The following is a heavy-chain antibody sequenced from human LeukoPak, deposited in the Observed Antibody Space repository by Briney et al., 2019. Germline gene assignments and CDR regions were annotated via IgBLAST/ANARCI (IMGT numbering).Heavy chain of an antibody. CDR2: ISYDGHSE. CDR3: AKGVGYGGMDV. Sequence: PGGSLRLSCAASGFTFSGYGMHWVRQAPGKGLEWVAVISYDGHSEYYADSVKGRFTISRDNSKNTVYVQMNSLRAEDTAVYYCAKGVGYGGMDVWGQGTTVTVSS. D-gene: IGHD2-8*01. J-gene: IGHJ6*02. CDR1: GFTFSGYG. V-gene: IGHV3-30*18.